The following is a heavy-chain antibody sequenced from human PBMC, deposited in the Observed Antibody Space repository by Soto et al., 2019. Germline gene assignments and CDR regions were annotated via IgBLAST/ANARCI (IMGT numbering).Heavy chain of an antibody. D-gene: IGHD3-10*01. CDR1: GGSISSYY. J-gene: IGHJ6*03. CDR3: ARIWFGELSSYDMDV. V-gene: IGHV4-59*01. Sequence: SETLSLTCTVSGGSISSYYWSWIRQPPGKGLEWIGYIYYSGSTNYNPSLKSRVTISVDTSKNQFSLKLSSVTAADTAVYYCARIWFGELSSYDMDVWGKGTTVTGS. CDR2: IYYSGST.